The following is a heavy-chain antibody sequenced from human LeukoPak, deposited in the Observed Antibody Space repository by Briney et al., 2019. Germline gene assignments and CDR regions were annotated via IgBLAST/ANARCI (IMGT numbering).Heavy chain of an antibody. J-gene: IGHJ4*02. CDR3: AKDLMLLLYIGAFDF. Sequence: SGGSLRLSCAASGFTFDDYAMHWVRQAPGKGLEWVSGISWNSGSIGYADSVKGRFTISRDNAKNSLYLQMNSLRTEDTALYFCAKDLMLLLYIGAFDFWGQGSLVTVSS. D-gene: IGHD3-22*01. CDR1: GFTFDDYA. CDR2: ISWNSGSI. V-gene: IGHV3-9*01.